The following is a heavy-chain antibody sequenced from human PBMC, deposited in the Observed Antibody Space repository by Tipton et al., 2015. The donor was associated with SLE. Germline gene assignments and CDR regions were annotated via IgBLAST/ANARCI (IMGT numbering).Heavy chain of an antibody. Sequence: TLSLTCTVSGGSIRNYYWSWIRQPPGEGLEWIGYIYYGGSTNYNPSLKSRVTISVDTSRNQFSLKLTSVTAADTAVYYCAREIQFLEWLSYYYYMDVWGKGTTVTVSS. D-gene: IGHD3-3*01. CDR2: IYYGGST. CDR3: AREIQFLEWLSYYYYMDV. CDR1: GGSIRNYY. J-gene: IGHJ6*03. V-gene: IGHV4-59*12.